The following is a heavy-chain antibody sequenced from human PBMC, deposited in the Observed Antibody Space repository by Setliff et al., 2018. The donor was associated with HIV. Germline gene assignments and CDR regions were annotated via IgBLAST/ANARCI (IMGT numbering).Heavy chain of an antibody. CDR1: GLSVSSGYG. J-gene: IGHJ4*02. Sequence: SETLSLTCDVSGLSVSSGYGWSWIRQPPGKGLEWIGYMYYSGNTNYNPSLKSRVTISVDTSKSQFSLKLNSVTAADMAVYYCARDQSDWFYWGQGTLVTVSS. D-gene: IGHD3-3*01. CDR3: ARDQSDWFY. V-gene: IGHV4-61*01. CDR2: MYYSGNT.